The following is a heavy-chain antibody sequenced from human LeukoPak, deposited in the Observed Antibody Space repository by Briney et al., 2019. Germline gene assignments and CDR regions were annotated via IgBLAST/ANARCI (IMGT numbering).Heavy chain of an antibody. V-gene: IGHV4-59*01. CDR2: IFSSRTT. CDR3: AREVFIVVTSENYFYY. D-gene: IGHD3-10*01. Sequence: SETLSLTCTVSGXSISVYYGNWIRQPPGKGQEWIGYIFSSRTTNNNSSLKSRLTMSVATSNRQFSLRLSSVTAADTAVYYCAREVFIVVTSENYFYYSGQGTLVSVSS. J-gene: IGHJ4*02. CDR1: GXSISVYY.